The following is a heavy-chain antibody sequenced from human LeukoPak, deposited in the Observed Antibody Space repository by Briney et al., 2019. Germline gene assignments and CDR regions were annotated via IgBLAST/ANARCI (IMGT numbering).Heavy chain of an antibody. D-gene: IGHD4-17*01. CDR3: ARGGDYRFDY. J-gene: IGHJ4*02. V-gene: IGHV4-4*02. CDR1: GGSISSGSW. CDR2: IHHSGST. Sequence: PSETLSLTCAVSGGSISSGSWWGWIRQPPGKGLEWIGEIHHSGSTNYNPSLKSRVTLSVDKSKNQLSLRLTSVTAADTAVYYCARGGDYRFDYWGQGTLATVSS.